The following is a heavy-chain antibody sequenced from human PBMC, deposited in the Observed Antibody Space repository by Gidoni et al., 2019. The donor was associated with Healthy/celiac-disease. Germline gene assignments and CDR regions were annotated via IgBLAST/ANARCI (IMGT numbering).Heavy chain of an antibody. CDR1: GFTFSDYS. CDR3: ARGNTAMAGNDY. J-gene: IGHJ4*02. D-gene: IGHD5-18*01. CDR2: ISSSGSPI. Sequence: QVQLVESGGGLVKRGGSLTLSGAASGFTFSDYSMSWIRQAPEKGREWVPYISSSGSPISSADSVKGRFPISRHNATTSLYLQMHRLRAEHTAVYYCARGNTAMAGNDYWGQGTLVTVSS. V-gene: IGHV3-11*01.